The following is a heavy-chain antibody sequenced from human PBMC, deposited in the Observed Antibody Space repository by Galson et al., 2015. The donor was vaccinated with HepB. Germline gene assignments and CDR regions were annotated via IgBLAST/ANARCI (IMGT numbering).Heavy chain of an antibody. CDR3: AREGTYYYDSSGYYYNY. D-gene: IGHD3-22*01. CDR2: IYSGGST. Sequence: APGKGLEWVSVIYSGGSTYYADSVKGRFTISRDNSKNTLYLQMNSLRAEDTAVYYCAREGTYYYDSSGYYYNYWGQGTLVTVSS. V-gene: IGHV3-66*01. J-gene: IGHJ4*02.